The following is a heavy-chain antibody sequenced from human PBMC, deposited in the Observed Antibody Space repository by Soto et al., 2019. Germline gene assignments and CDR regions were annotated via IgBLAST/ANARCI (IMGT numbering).Heavy chain of an antibody. Sequence: GGSLRLSCAASGFTFSDYYMSWIRQAPGKGLEWVSYISSSSSYTKYADSVKGRFTISRDNAKNSLYLQMNSLRAEDTAVYYCARGAYGSGRDYFDYWGQGTLVTVSS. CDR3: ARGAYGSGRDYFDY. CDR2: ISSSSSYT. V-gene: IGHV3-11*06. D-gene: IGHD3-10*01. J-gene: IGHJ4*02. CDR1: GFTFSDYY.